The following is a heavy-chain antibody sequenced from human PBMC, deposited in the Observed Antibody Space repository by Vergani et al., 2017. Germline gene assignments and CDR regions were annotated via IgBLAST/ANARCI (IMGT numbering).Heavy chain of an antibody. D-gene: IGHD6-19*01. Sequence: QVQLQESGPGLVKSSETLSLTCSVSFNSIRNLYCNWIRQPPGKGLEWIGSIHYSENTNYNPSLKTRVTISVDTSKNKFSLTLTSVTDADTAVYYCASDTHSGQRADRWGQGILVTVTS. CDR2: IHYSENT. V-gene: IGHV4-59*11. J-gene: IGHJ5*02. CDR3: ASDTHSGQRADR. CDR1: FNSIRNLY.